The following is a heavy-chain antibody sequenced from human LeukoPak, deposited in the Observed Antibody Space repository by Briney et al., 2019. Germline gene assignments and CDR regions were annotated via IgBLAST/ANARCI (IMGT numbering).Heavy chain of an antibody. CDR1: GGSISSSNR. CDR3: ARDRVGAPGGGAFDI. V-gene: IGHV4-4*02. Sequence: SETLSLTCAVSGGSISSSNRWSWVRQPPGKGLEWIGEIYHSGSTYYNPSLKSRVTISVDTSKNQFSLKLSSVTAADTAVYYCARDRVGAPGGGAFDIWGQGTMVTASS. CDR2: IYHSGST. D-gene: IGHD1-26*01. J-gene: IGHJ3*02.